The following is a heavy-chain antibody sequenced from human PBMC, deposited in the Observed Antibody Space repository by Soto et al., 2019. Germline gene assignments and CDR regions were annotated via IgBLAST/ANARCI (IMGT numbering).Heavy chain of an antibody. D-gene: IGHD2-15*01. CDR1: GGTFSSYT. CDR3: ARAGLDNCSGGSCYHIRPAVPHYYYSGMHV. V-gene: IGHV1-69*02. Sequence: SVKVSCKASGGTFSSYTISWVRQAPGQGLEWMGRIIPILGIANYAQKFQGRVTITADKSTSTAYMELSSLRSEDTAVYYCARAGLDNCSGGSCYHIRPAVPHYYYSGMHVWGQGTTVTVSS. CDR2: IIPILGIA. J-gene: IGHJ6*02.